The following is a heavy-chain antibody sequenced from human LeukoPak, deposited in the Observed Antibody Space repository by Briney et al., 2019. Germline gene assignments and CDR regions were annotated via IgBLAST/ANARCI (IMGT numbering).Heavy chain of an antibody. D-gene: IGHD6-19*01. CDR3: AIGTVAGTGLQY. CDR1: GYTLTELS. CDR2: FDPEDGET. Sequence: GASVKVSCKVSGYTLTELSMHWGRQAPGKGLEWMGGFDPEDGETIYAQKFQGRVTMIEDTSTDTACMELSSLRSEDTAVYYCAIGTVAGTGLQYWGQGTLVTVSS. J-gene: IGHJ4*02. V-gene: IGHV1-24*01.